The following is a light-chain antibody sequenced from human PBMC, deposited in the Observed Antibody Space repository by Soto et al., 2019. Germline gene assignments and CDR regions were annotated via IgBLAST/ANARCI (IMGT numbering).Light chain of an antibody. CDR2: GAS. CDR3: QQYGSSIT. V-gene: IGKV3-20*01. CDR1: QSVSSN. Sequence: EIVLTQSPVTLSLSPGEGATLSCRASQSVSSNLAWYQQKPGQAPRLLIYGASNRATGIPDRFSGSGSGTDFTLTINRLEPEDFAVYYCQQYGSSITFGQGTRLEIK. J-gene: IGKJ5*01.